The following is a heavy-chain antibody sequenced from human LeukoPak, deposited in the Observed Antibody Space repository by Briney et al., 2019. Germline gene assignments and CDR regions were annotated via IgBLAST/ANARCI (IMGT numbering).Heavy chain of an antibody. CDR1: GYTLTELS. CDR3: ATDNIIVVPAAIRSWYFDL. D-gene: IGHD2-2*02. CDR2: FDPEDGET. J-gene: IGHJ2*01. V-gene: IGHV1-24*01. Sequence: ASVKVSCKVSGYTLTELSMHWVRQAPGKGLEWMGGFDPEDGETIYAQKFQGRVTMTEDTSTDTAYMELSSLRSEDTAVYYCATDNIIVVPAAIRSWYFDLWGRGTLVTVSS.